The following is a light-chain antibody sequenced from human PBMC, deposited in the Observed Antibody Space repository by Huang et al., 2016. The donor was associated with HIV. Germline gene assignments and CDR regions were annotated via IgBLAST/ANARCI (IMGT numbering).Light chain of an antibody. CDR1: QSVSSY. Sequence: EIVLTQSPATLSLSPGERATLSCRASQSVSSYLAWYQQKPGQAPRLLIYDVSNSATGIPGRFSGRGSGTDFTLTISSLEPEDFAVYYCQQRSNWPAFGQGTRLEIK. J-gene: IGKJ5*01. V-gene: IGKV3-11*01. CDR3: QQRSNWPA. CDR2: DVS.